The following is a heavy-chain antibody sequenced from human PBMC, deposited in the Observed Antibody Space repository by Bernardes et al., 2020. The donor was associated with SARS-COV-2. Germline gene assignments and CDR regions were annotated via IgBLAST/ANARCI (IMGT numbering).Heavy chain of an antibody. J-gene: IGHJ6*02. CDR3: AKDIGRMLVGYPLGYWGLRGYSGMDV. Sequence: GGSLRLSCAVSGFRFDDYAMHWVRQAPGKGLEWVSGISWNSGSIGYADSVKGRFTISRDNAKNSLYLQMNSLRVEDTALYYCAKDIGRMLVGYPLGYWGLRGYSGMDVWGQGTTVTVSS. CDR2: ISWNSGSI. D-gene: IGHD1-26*01. V-gene: IGHV3-9*01. CDR1: GFRFDDYA.